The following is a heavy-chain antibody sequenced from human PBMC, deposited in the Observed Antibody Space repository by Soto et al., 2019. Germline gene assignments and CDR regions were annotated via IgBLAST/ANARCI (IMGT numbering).Heavy chain of an antibody. CDR2: VSYDGSKE. D-gene: IGHD6-13*01. V-gene: IGHV3-30-3*01. CDR1: GFTFSSYA. CDR3: ARGSHTSTWPEYFPH. J-gene: IGHJ1*01. Sequence: QGQLVESGGGVVQPGRSLRLSCAASGFTFSSYAMHWVRQAPGKGVEWVAVVSYDGSKEYYADAVKGRFTISKDNSKNTLYLQMNRLRAEDPAAYYCARGSHTSTWPEYFPHWGQGTLLPVSS.